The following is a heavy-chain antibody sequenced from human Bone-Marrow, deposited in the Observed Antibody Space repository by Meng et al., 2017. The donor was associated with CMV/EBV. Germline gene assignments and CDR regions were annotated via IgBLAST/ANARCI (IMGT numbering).Heavy chain of an antibody. D-gene: IGHD5-18*01. CDR1: GFTFSSYW. V-gene: IGHV3-30*03. J-gene: IGHJ6*02. Sequence: LSLTCAASGFTFSSYWMHWVRQAPGKGLEWVAVISYDGSNKYYADSVKGRFTITRDNSKNTLYLQMNSLRAEDTAVYYCARGRIQLYYYYYYGMDVWGQGTTVPVSS. CDR3: ARGRIQLYYYYYYGMDV. CDR2: ISYDGSNK.